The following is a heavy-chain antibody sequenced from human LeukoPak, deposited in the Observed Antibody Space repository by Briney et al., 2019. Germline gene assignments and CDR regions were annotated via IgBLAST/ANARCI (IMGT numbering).Heavy chain of an antibody. Sequence: SETLSLTCTVSGGSINSYYWSWIRQPPGKGLEWIGYIYQSGSTYYNPSLKSRVTISVDRSKNQFSLKLSSVTAADTAVYYCASGLYDSSGKNRQGLGVKFDYWGQGTLVTVSS. CDR2: IYQSGST. CDR1: GGSINSYY. CDR3: ASGLYDSSGKNRQGLGVKFDY. V-gene: IGHV4-59*12. D-gene: IGHD3-22*01. J-gene: IGHJ4*02.